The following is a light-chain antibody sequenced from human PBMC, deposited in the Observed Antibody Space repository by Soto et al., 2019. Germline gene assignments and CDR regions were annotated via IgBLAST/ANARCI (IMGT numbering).Light chain of an antibody. CDR1: QSVTNS. Sequence: EIVLTQSPATLSLSPGERATLSCRASQSVTNSLAWYQQKPGQAPRLLIYGASTRATGIPARFSGSGSGTEFTLTISSLQSEDFAVYYCQQYHNWPPITFGQGTRLEIK. J-gene: IGKJ5*01. CDR3: QQYHNWPPIT. V-gene: IGKV3D-15*01. CDR2: GAS.